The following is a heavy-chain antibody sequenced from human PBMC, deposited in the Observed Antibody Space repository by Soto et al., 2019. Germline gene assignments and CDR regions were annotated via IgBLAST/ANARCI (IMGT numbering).Heavy chain of an antibody. Sequence: QVQLVQSGAEVKKPGASVKVSCKASGYTFTSYGISWVRQAPGQGLEWMGWISAYNGNTNYAQKLQGRVTMTTDTSTSTAYMELRSLRSDDTAVYYCASSYCSGGSCYSLIYFQHWGQGTLVTVSS. CDR1: GYTFTSYG. J-gene: IGHJ1*01. V-gene: IGHV1-18*04. CDR3: ASSYCSGGSCYSLIYFQH. CDR2: ISAYNGNT. D-gene: IGHD2-15*01.